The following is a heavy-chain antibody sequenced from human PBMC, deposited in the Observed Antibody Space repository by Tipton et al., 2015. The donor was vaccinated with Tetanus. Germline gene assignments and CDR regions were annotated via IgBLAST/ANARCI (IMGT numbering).Heavy chain of an antibody. D-gene: IGHD2-15*01. CDR1: GGSISSYY. V-gene: IGHV4-4*07. CDR3: ARSVDIVVVVAAMAFDY. Sequence: TLSLTCTVSGGSISSYYWSWIRQPAGKGLEWIGRIYTSGSTNYNPSLKSRVTMSVGTSKNQFSLKLSSVTAADTAVYYCARSVDIVVVVAAMAFDYWGQGTLVTVSS. CDR2: IYTSGST. J-gene: IGHJ4*02.